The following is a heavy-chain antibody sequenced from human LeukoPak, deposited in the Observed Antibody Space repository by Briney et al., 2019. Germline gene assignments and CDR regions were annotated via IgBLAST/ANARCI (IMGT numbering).Heavy chain of an antibody. D-gene: IGHD1-26*01. Sequence: SETLSLTCTVSGGSISSYYWTWIRQPPGKGLEWIGDIYITGSTNYNPYLKRRVTMSVDTSKNQFSLRLSSVTAADTAVYYCARVRIGETSYDASDVWGLGTMVTVPS. CDR1: GGSISSYY. CDR3: ARVRIGETSYDASDV. J-gene: IGHJ3*01. V-gene: IGHV4-59*13. CDR2: IYITGST.